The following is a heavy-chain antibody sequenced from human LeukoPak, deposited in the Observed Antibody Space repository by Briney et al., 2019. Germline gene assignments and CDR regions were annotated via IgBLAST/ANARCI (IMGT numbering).Heavy chain of an antibody. CDR2: ISGSGGST. CDR1: GFTFSSYA. J-gene: IGHJ3*02. Sequence: GGSLRLSCAAPGFTFSSYAMSWVRQAPGKGLEWVSAISGSGGSTYYAGSVKGRFTISRDNSKNTLYLQTNSLRAEDTAVYYCAKDRTSGSANAFDIWGQGTMVTVSS. CDR3: AKDRTSGSANAFDI. V-gene: IGHV3-23*01. D-gene: IGHD6-19*01.